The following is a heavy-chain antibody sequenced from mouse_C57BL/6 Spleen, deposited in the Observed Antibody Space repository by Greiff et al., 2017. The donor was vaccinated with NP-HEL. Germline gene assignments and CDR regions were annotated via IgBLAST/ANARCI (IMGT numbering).Heavy chain of an antibody. V-gene: IGHV1-64*01. CDR2: IHPNSGST. D-gene: IGHD4-1*01. Sequence: QVQLQQSGAELVKPGASVNLSCKASGYTFTSYWMHWVKQRPGQGLEWIGMIHPNSGSTNYNEKFKSKATLTVDKSSSTAYMQLSSLTSEDSAVYYCARANWDFDYWGQGTTLTVSS. CDR1: GYTFTSYW. J-gene: IGHJ2*01. CDR3: ARANWDFDY.